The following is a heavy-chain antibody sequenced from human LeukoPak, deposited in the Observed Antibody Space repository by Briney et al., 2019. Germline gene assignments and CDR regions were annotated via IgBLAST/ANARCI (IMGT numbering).Heavy chain of an antibody. J-gene: IGHJ4*02. CDR2: INHGGST. CDR3: ARHGRDGYNLAD. CDR1: GGSFSGYS. V-gene: IGHV4-34*01. Sequence: PSETLSLTCAVYGGSFSGYSWSWIRQPPGKGLEWIGEINHGGSTNYNPSLKSRVTISLDKSKNQFSLNLSSVTAVDTAVYYCARHGRDGYNLADWGQGTLVTVSS. D-gene: IGHD5-24*01.